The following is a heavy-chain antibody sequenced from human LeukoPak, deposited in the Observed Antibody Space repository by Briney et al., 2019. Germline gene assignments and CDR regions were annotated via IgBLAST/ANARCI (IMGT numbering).Heavy chain of an antibody. Sequence: GGSLRLSCAASGFTFSSCAMRWVRQAPGKGLEWVSAISGSGSSTYYADSVQGRFTISRDNSKNTLYLQMNSLRPEDTAVYYCAKDRRGYDRIIEYWGQGTLVTVSS. CDR1: GFTFSSCA. CDR2: ISGSGSST. V-gene: IGHV3-23*01. D-gene: IGHD5-12*01. J-gene: IGHJ4*02. CDR3: AKDRRGYDRIIEY.